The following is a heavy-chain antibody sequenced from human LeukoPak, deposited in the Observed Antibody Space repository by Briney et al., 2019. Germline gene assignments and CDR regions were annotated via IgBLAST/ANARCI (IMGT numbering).Heavy chain of an antibody. CDR1: GFTFSSYA. CDR2: ISGSGGST. CDR3: AKGSAYYYDSSGYFRGYFDY. Sequence: GGSLRLSCAASGFTFSSYAMSWVRQAPGKGLEWVSAISGSGGSTYYADSVKGRFTISRDNSKNTLYLQMNSLRAEDTAVYYCAKGSAYYYDSSGYFRGYFDYWGQGTLVTVFS. J-gene: IGHJ4*02. D-gene: IGHD3-22*01. V-gene: IGHV3-23*01.